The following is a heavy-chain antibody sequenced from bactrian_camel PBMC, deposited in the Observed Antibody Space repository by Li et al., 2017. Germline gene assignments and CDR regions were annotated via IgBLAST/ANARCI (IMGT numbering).Heavy chain of an antibody. CDR3: AAQRVLYCHGLFSY. CDR1: GYFYARAC. V-gene: IGHV3S55*01. Sequence: QVQLVESGGGLVQAGGSLRLSCVASGYFYARACMGWFRQAPGKEREGIAGIRRNGDVYYADSVEGRFTISPDNAKNTLYLQMNSLKPEDTAMYYCAAQRVLYCHGLFSYWGQGTQVTVS. J-gene: IGHJ6*01. D-gene: IGHD2*01. CDR2: IRRNGDV.